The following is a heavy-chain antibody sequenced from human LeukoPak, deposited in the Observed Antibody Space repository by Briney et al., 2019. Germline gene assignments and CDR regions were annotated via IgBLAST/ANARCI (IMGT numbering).Heavy chain of an antibody. CDR3: ARVLGRRGWLGPFDY. CDR1: GGSISSSSYY. V-gene: IGHV4-39*07. J-gene: IGHJ4*02. D-gene: IGHD5-18*01. CDR2: IYYTGST. Sequence: PSETLSLTCTVSGGSISSSSYYWGWIRQPPGKGLEWIGCIYYTGSTYYNPSLKSRVTISVDTSKNQFSLKLSSVTAADTAVYYCARVLGRRGWLGPFDYWGQGTLVTVSS.